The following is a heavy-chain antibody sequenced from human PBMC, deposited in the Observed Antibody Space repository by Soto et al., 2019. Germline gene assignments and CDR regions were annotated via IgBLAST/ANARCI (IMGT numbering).Heavy chain of an antibody. CDR2: IIPIPGTA. CDR1: GGTFSSYA. J-gene: IGHJ6*02. Sequence: QVQLVQSGAEVKKPGSSVKVSCKASGGTFSSYAISWVRQAPGQGLEWMGGIIPIPGTANYAQKFQGRVTITADESTSTAYMELSSLRSEDTAVYYCARSQGSSTSLEIYYYYYYGMDVWSQGTTVTVSS. V-gene: IGHV1-69*01. D-gene: IGHD2-2*01. CDR3: ARSQGSSTSLEIYYYYYYGMDV.